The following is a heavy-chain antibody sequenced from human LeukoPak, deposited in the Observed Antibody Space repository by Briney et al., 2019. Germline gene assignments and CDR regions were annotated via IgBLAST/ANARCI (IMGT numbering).Heavy chain of an antibody. CDR2: IYYSGST. J-gene: IGHJ3*02. CDR1: GGSISSYY. V-gene: IGHV4-59*01. Sequence: SETLSLTCTVSGGSISSYYWSWIRQPPGKGLEWIGYIYYSGSTNYNPSLRSRVTISVDTSKNQFSLKLSSVTAADTAVYYCARVRVTMVRGGDFDIWGQGTMVTASS. CDR3: ARVRVTMVRGGDFDI. D-gene: IGHD3-10*01.